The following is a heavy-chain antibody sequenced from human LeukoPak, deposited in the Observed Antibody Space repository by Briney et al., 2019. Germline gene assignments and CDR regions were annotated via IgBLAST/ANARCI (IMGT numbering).Heavy chain of an antibody. CDR2: IYYSGST. CDR3: AELGITMIGGV. V-gene: IGHV4-59*01. Sequence: KPSETLSLTCTVSGGSISSYYWSWIRQPPGKGLEWIGYIYYSGSTNYNPSLKSRVTISVDTSKNHFSLTLSSVTAADTAVYYCAELGITMIGGVWGKGTTVTISS. CDR1: GGSISSYY. J-gene: IGHJ6*04. D-gene: IGHD3-10*02.